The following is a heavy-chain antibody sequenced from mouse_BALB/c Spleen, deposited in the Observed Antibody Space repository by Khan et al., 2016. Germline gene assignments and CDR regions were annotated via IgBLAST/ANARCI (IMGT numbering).Heavy chain of an antibody. Sequence: EVKLEVSGGALVQPGGSMKLSCVASGFTFSSYWMSWVRQSPEKGLEWVAEIRLKSDTYSTHSAKSVKGMFTISSEDSKRRLYLQMNSLRAEDTGSYYCTNVMDYWGQGTLVTVSS. V-gene: IGHV6-6*02. CDR2: IRLKSDTYST. J-gene: IGHJ4*01. CDR3: TNVMDY. CDR1: GFTFSSYW.